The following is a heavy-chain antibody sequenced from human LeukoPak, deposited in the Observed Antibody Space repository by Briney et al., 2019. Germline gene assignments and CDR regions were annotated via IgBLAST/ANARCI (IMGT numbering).Heavy chain of an antibody. D-gene: IGHD2-2*01. Sequence: GGSLRLSCAASGFTFSSYEMNWVRQAPGKGLEWVSYISSSGSTIYYANSVKGRFTISRDNAKNSLYLQMNSLRAEDTAVYYCARESRYCSSTSCYSPMDVWGKGTTVTISS. CDR1: GFTFSSYE. CDR2: ISSSGSTI. CDR3: ARESRYCSSTSCYSPMDV. J-gene: IGHJ6*03. V-gene: IGHV3-48*03.